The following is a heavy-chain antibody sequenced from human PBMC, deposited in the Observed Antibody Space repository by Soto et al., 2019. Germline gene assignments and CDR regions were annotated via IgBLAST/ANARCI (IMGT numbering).Heavy chain of an antibody. J-gene: IGHJ4*02. CDR1: GGTFSSYA. CDR2: IIPIFGTA. D-gene: IGHD5-18*01. Sequence: QVQLVQSGAEVKKPGSPVKVSCKASGGTFSSYAISWVRQAPGQGLEWMGGIIPIFGTANYAQKFQGRVTMTADESKSTAYMKLSSLRAEDTAVYYCAVSRDTARVRPARNFDYWGQGTLVTGSS. CDR3: AVSRDTARVRPARNFDY. V-gene: IGHV1-69*12.